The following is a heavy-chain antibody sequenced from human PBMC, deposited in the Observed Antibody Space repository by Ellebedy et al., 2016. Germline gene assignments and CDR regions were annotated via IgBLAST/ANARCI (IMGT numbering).Heavy chain of an antibody. J-gene: IGHJ4*02. V-gene: IGHV1-3*04. CDR2: IKTGTGST. CDR3: VRVTTAPDY. D-gene: IGHD1-14*01. Sequence: ASVKVSCKASGYPFTNFALHWARQAPGQRPEWMGWIKTGTGSTKYTQNFQGRLTITRDTSATTVYMELRSLTFEDTAVYYCVRVTTAPDYWGQGTLVTVSS. CDR1: GYPFTNFA.